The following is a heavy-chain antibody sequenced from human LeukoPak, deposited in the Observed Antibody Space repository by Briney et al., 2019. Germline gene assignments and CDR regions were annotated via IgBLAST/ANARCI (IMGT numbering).Heavy chain of an antibody. V-gene: IGHV3-21*01. J-gene: IGHJ3*02. CDR2: ISSSTKYI. Sequence: GGSLRLSCAASGFTFNSYSMNWVRQAPGEGLEWVSSISSSTKYIYYADSLKGRFTISRDNAKNSLYLQMNSLRAEDTAVYYCARDGGWDYDTSGYYLHAFDMWGQGTMVTVSS. CDR3: ARDGGWDYDTSGYYLHAFDM. D-gene: IGHD3-22*01. CDR1: GFTFNSYS.